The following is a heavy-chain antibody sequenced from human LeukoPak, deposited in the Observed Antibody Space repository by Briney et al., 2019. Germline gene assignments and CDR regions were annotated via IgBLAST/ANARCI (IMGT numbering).Heavy chain of an antibody. V-gene: IGHV4-4*02. CDR1: GFTFSSHGM. D-gene: IGHD3-22*01. CDR3: ASRGYYDSSGYYNY. CDR2: IYHSGST. J-gene: IGHJ4*02. Sequence: GTLRLSCAGYGFTFSSHGMNWVRQPPGKGLEWIGEIYHSGSTNYNPSLKSRVTISVDKSKNQFSLKLSSVTAADTAVYYCASRGYYDSSGYYNYWGQGTLVTVSS.